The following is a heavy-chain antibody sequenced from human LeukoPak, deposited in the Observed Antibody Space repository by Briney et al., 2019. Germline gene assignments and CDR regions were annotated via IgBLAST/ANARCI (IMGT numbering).Heavy chain of an antibody. D-gene: IGHD5-12*01. V-gene: IGHV4-4*09. Sequence: SETLSLTCSVSGGSISSYYWSRIRQPPGKGLEYIGYIYSSGSTNYNPSLKSRVTISVDTSKNQFSLKLSSVTAADTAVYYCAGGGPIVATDYWGQGTLVTVSS. CDR3: AGGGPIVATDY. CDR2: IYSSGST. CDR1: GGSISSYY. J-gene: IGHJ4*02.